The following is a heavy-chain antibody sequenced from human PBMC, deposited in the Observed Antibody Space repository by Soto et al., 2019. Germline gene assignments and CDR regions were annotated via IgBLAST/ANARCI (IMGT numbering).Heavy chain of an antibody. CDR3: AKASGWFGEFDY. CDR2: ISGSGGST. J-gene: IGHJ4*02. Sequence: GGSLRLSSAASGFTFSSYAMSWVRQAPGKGLEWVSAISGSGGSTYYADSVKGRFTISRDNSKNTLYLQMNSLRAEDTAVYYCAKASGWFGEFDYWGQGTLVTVSS. V-gene: IGHV3-23*01. CDR1: GFTFSSYA. D-gene: IGHD3-10*01.